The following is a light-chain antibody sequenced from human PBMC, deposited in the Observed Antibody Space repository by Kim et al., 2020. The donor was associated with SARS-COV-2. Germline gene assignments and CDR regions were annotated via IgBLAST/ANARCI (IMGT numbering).Light chain of an antibody. J-gene: IGLJ1*01. CDR3: NSRDSRGEGV. Sequence: VALGQTVRSTCQGDSPKNFYATWYQQKPGQAPLLVIYDKNKRPSGIPDRFSGSNSGNTASLTITGALAEDEADYYCNSRDSRGEGVFGAGTKVTVL. CDR1: SPKNFY. CDR2: DKN. V-gene: IGLV3-19*01.